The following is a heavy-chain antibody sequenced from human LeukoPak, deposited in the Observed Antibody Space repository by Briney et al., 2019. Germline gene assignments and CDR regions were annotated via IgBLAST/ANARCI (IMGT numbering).Heavy chain of an antibody. V-gene: IGHV4-34*01. J-gene: IGHJ4*02. CDR3: ARGVRGVIRYFDY. Sequence: SETLSLTCAVYGGSFSGYYWSWIRQPPGKGLEWIGEINHSGSTNYNPSLKSRVTISVDTSKNQFSLKLSSVTAADTAVYYCARGVRGVIRYFDYGGQGTLVTVSS. CDR1: GGSFSGYY. CDR2: INHSGST. D-gene: IGHD3-10*01.